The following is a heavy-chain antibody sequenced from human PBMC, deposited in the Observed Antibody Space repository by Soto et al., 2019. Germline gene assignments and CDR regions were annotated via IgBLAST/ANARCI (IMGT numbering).Heavy chain of an antibody. J-gene: IGHJ6*02. Sequence: PGGSLRLSCAASGFTFSSYGMHWVRQAPGKGLEWVAVISYDGSNKYYADSVKGRFTIYRDNSKNTLYLQMNSLRAEDTAVYYCANQQDSYYYYGMDVWGQGTTVTVSS. CDR3: ANQQDSYYYYGMDV. V-gene: IGHV3-30*18. CDR1: GFTFSSYG. CDR2: ISYDGSNK.